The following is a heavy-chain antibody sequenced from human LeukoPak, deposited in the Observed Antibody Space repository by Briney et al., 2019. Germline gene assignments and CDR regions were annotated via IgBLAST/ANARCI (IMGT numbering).Heavy chain of an antibody. Sequence: PGGSLRLSCGASGFTFSGYAMSWVRQAPGKGLEWVSAISGSGGSTYYADSVKGRFTISRDNSKNTLYLQMNSLRAEDTAVYYCAKDYSSFVYYYYMDVWGKGTTVTVSS. CDR3: AKDYSSFVYYYYMDV. D-gene: IGHD6-6*01. V-gene: IGHV3-23*01. J-gene: IGHJ6*03. CDR2: ISGSGGST. CDR1: GFTFSGYA.